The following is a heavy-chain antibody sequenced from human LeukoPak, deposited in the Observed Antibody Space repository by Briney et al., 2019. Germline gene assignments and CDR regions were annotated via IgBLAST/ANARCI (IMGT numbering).Heavy chain of an antibody. Sequence: GTSLRLSCGASGFSFSGYGMHWVRQAPGKGLEWVAVISYDGSNKYYADSVKGRFTISRDNSKNTLYLQMNSLRAEDTAVYYCARRGYSGSHKYLDYWGQGTLVTVSS. J-gene: IGHJ4*02. CDR1: GFSFSGYG. D-gene: IGHD1-26*01. V-gene: IGHV3-30*03. CDR2: ISYDGSNK. CDR3: ARRGYSGSHKYLDY.